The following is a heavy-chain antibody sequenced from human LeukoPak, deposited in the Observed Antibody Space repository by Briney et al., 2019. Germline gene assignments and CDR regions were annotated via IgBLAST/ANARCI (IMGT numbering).Heavy chain of an antibody. CDR1: GFTFSSYE. D-gene: IGHD3-9*01. CDR3: ARDLNGYFDWLSPPRTPGT. Sequence: GGSLRLSCAASGFTFSSYEMNWVRQAPGKGLEWVSYISSSGSTIYYADSVKGRFTISRDNSKNTLYLQMNSLRAEDTAVYYCARDLNGYFDWLSPPRTPGTWGQGTLVTVSS. J-gene: IGHJ5*02. V-gene: IGHV3-48*03. CDR2: ISSSGSTI.